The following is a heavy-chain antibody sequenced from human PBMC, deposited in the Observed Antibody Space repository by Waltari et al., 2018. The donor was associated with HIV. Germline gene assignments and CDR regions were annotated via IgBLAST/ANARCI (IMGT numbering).Heavy chain of an antibody. CDR2: IWHDANNQ. D-gene: IGHD2-2*01. CDR1: GFTFSSYA. J-gene: IGHJ4*02. V-gene: IGHV3-33*01. CDR3: ARDSPAFSRGTEELDY. Sequence: QVQLVESGGGVVQPGKSLRLSCAASGFTFSSYAMHWVRQAPGKGLGWVAVIWHDANNQYYADSVQCRFTISRDNSKNTLYLQMNSLRAEDTALYYCARDSPAFSRGTEELDYWGQGTLVTVSS.